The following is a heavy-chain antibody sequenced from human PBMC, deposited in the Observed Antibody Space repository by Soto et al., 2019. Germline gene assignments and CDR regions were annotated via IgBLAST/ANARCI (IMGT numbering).Heavy chain of an antibody. CDR3: ARQGDSSGYHLDY. D-gene: IGHD3-22*01. J-gene: IGHJ4*02. CDR2: IYYGGSI. Sequence: SETLSLTCTVSGGFISTGVYFWGWIRQPPGKGLEWIGSIYYGGSIYYNPSLKSRVTISVDTSKNQVFLKLSSVTAADTAVYYCARQGDSSGYHLDYWGQGTLVT. V-gene: IGHV4-39*01. CDR1: GGFISTGVYF.